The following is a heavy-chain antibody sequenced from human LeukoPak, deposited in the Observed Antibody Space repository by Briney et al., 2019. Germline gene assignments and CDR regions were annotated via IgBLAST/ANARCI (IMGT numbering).Heavy chain of an antibody. CDR3: AKEVSYFSYMDV. CDR2: ISYDGSNK. CDR1: GFTFSSYG. J-gene: IGHJ6*03. Sequence: QTGGSLRLSCAASGFTFSSYGMHWVRQAPGKGLEWVAVISYDGSNKYYADSVKGRLTISRDNSKNTLYLQMNSLRAEDTAVYYCAKEVSYFSYMDVWGKGTTVTVSS. D-gene: IGHD2/OR15-2a*01. V-gene: IGHV3-30*18.